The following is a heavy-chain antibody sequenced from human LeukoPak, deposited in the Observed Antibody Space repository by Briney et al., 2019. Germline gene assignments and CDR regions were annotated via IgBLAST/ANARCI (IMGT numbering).Heavy chain of an antibody. CDR1: GGSISSSSYY. CDR3: ARHQADVDDAFDI. D-gene: IGHD5-12*01. V-gene: IGHV4-39*01. CDR2: IYYSGST. J-gene: IGHJ3*02. Sequence: SETLSLTCTVSGGSISSSSYYWGWIRQPPGKGLEWIGSIYYSGSTYYNPSLKSRVTISVDTSKNQFSLKLSSVTAADTAVYYCARHQADVDDAFDIWGQGTMVTVSS.